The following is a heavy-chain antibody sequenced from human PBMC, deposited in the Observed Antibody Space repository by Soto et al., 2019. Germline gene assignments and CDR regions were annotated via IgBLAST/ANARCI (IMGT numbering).Heavy chain of an antibody. D-gene: IGHD1-20*01. CDR2: INPKSGGT. V-gene: IGHV1-2*02. J-gene: IGHJ4*02. Sequence: GASVKVSCKPSGYSFTGYSVHWVRQAPGHGPEWMGWINPKSGGTKYAQKLQGRVTMTRDTSISTVFMEFSRVKSDDTAVYSCAREVLSWGKFITGNPFDDWGQGTLVTVSS. CDR3: AREVLSWGKFITGNPFDD. CDR1: GYSFTGYS.